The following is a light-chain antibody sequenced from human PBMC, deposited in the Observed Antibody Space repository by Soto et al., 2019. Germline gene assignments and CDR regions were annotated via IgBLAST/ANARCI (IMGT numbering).Light chain of an antibody. CDR3: QNYNSYSEE. Sequence: DIQMTHSPCSVSASVVERVTITSRASQTISSCFAWYQQKPGKAPKLLIYKASTLKSGVPSRFSGSGSGTAFTLTISSLQPDDFATYYCQNYNSYSEEFGQGTKVDIK. CDR2: KAS. CDR1: QTISSC. J-gene: IGKJ1*01. V-gene: IGKV1-5*03.